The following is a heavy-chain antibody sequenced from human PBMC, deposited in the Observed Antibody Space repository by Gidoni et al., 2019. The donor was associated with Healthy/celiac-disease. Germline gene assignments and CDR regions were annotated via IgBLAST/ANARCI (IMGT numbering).Heavy chain of an antibody. CDR2: IRSKANSYAT. V-gene: IGHV3-73*02. CDR3: TRGGRIAAAGTGMDV. Sequence: EVQLVESGGGLVQPGGSLKLSCAASGFPFRGPARHWGRPASGKGLVWVGRIRSKANSYATAYAASVKGRFTISRDDSKNTAYLQMNSLKTEDTAVYYCTRGGRIAAAGTGMDVWGQGTTVTVSS. D-gene: IGHD6-13*01. J-gene: IGHJ6*02. CDR1: GFPFRGPA.